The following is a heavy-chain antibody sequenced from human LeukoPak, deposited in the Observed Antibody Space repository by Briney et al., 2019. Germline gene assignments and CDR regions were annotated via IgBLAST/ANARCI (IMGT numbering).Heavy chain of an antibody. Sequence: GGSLRLSCAASGFPFSASAMTWVRQAPGKGLEWVSHILSSGTTFYADSVRGRFTISRDNSKNTLYLLMTSLRADDTAVYYCATVKYDYGDPVGWFDPWGQGTLVTVSS. CDR1: GFPFSASA. D-gene: IGHD4-17*01. V-gene: IGHV3-23*01. CDR3: ATVKYDYGDPVGWFDP. J-gene: IGHJ5*02. CDR2: ILSSGTT.